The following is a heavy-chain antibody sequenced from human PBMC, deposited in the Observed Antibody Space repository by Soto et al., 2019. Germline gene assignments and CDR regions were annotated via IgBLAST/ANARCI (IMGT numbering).Heavy chain of an antibody. V-gene: IGHV2-5*02. D-gene: IGHD2-15*01. CDR2: IYWDDDK. CDR3: AHSTDLTLGYCSGGSCYHFDY. Sequence: SGPTLVNPTQTLTLTCTFSGFSLSTSGVGVGWIRQPPGKALEWLALIYWDDDKRYSPSLKSRLTITKDTSKNQVVLTMTNMDPVDTATYYCAHSTDLTLGYCSGGSCYHFDYWGQGTLVTVSS. CDR1: GFSLSTSGVG. J-gene: IGHJ4*02.